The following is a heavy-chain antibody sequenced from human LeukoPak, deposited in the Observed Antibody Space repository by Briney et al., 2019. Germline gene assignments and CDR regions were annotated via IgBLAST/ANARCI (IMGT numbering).Heavy chain of an antibody. CDR1: GFTFSNHG. J-gene: IGHJ4*02. Sequence: GGSLRLSCAGYGFTFSNHGMNWVRQAAGKGLEWVSGISPSGDITYYVDSVKGRFTISRDNSKNTFYLQMNSLRAEDTAVYYCARPRGNVEMATIPFDYWGQGTVVTVSS. CDR3: ARPRGNVEMATIPFDY. D-gene: IGHD5-24*01. V-gene: IGHV3-23*01. CDR2: ISPSGDIT.